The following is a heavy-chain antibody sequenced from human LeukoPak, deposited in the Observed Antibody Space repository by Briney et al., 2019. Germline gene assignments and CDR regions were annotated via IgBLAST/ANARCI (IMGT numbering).Heavy chain of an antibody. V-gene: IGHV4-30-4*08. J-gene: IGHJ3*02. D-gene: IGHD2-2*01. CDR3: ARRGIGYCSSSSCPNAFDI. CDR2: IHDSGDA. CDR1: GGSISSRDYY. Sequence: SQTLSLTCTVSGGSISSRDYYWSWIRQPPGKGLEWIGYIHDSGDASYNLSLRSRVSISVDTSKNQFSLKLSSVTAADTAVYYCARRGIGYCSSSSCPNAFDIWGRGTMVTVSS.